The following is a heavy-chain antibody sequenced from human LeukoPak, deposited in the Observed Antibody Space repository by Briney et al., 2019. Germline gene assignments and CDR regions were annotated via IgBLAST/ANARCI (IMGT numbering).Heavy chain of an antibody. V-gene: IGHV3-23*01. CDR1: GFTFSNYA. D-gene: IGHD2-21*01. J-gene: IGHJ6*02. CDR2: ISGSGGST. CDR3: ARDLGVIDYYYYGMDV. Sequence: GGSLRLSCAASGFTFSNYAMSWVRQAPGKGLGWVSAISGSGGSTYYADSVKGRFTISRDNSKNTLYLQMNSLRAEDTAVYYCARDLGVIDYYYYGMDVWGQGTTVTVSS.